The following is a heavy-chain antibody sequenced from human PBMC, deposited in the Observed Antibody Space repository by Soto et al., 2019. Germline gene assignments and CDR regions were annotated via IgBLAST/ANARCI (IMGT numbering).Heavy chain of an antibody. J-gene: IGHJ5*02. V-gene: IGHV1-69*13. CDR1: GGTFSSYA. CDR3: ARDSYSGYVKYNWFDP. CDR2: IIPIFGTA. D-gene: IGHD5-12*01. Sequence: SVKVSCKASGGTFSSYAISWVRQAPGQGLEWMGGIIPIFGTANYAQKFQGRVTITADESTSTAYMELSSLRSEDTAVYYCARDSYSGYVKYNWFDPWGQGTLVTVYS.